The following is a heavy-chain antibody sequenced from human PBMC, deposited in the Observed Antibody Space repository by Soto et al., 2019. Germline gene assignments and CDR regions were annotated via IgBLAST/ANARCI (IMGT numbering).Heavy chain of an antibody. CDR2: IYPSDSST. V-gene: IGHV5-51*01. CDR3: ARHAYSGSCHGAYYFDY. CDR1: AYTFNRYW. Sequence: GQSLTIACNASAYTFNRYWLGWGRQMPVKGLEWMGIIYPSDSSTVYSPTFQGQVTISAHKSISTACLQWSSLKASDTAIYYCARHAYSGSCHGAYYFDYWGQGNLVTFSS. J-gene: IGHJ4*02. D-gene: IGHD1-26*01.